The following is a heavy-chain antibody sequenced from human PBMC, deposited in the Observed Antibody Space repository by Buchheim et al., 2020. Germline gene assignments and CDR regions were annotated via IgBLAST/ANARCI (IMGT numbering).Heavy chain of an antibody. V-gene: IGHV3-30*04. CDR3: VRERASDIVVVVAASDKTSDNWFDP. D-gene: IGHD2-15*01. CDR1: GFTFSSYA. CDR2: ISYDGSNK. J-gene: IGHJ5*02. Sequence: QVQLVESGGGVVQPGRSLRLSCAASGFTFSSYAMHWVRQAPGKGLEWVAVISYDGSNKYYADSVKGRFTISRDNSKNTLNLQMNSLRAEDTAVYYCVRERASDIVVVVAASDKTSDNWFDPWGQGTL.